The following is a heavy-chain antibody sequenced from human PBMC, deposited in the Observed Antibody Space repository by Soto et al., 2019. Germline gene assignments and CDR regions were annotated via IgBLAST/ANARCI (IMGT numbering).Heavy chain of an antibody. J-gene: IGHJ4*02. CDR3: AKVSRQGSAIDFDY. Sequence: QVQLVHSGAELKKPGASVKVSCKASGYTFSNYDMNWVRQATGQGPEWIGWVNPNNGDTGYAQKFQGRFTLTTDISTTTAYMELTSLRSEDTAIYYCAKVSRQGSAIDFDYWGQGTLITVSS. V-gene: IGHV1-8*01. CDR2: VNPNNGDT. D-gene: IGHD3-10*01. CDR1: GYTFSNYD.